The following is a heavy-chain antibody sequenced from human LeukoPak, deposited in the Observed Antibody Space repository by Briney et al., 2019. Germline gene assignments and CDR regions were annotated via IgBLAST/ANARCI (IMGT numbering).Heavy chain of an antibody. D-gene: IGHD1-26*01. CDR2: IYSGGST. V-gene: IGHV3-53*01. J-gene: IGHJ6*02. CDR3: ASLGSGSYYYYYGMDV. CDR1: GFTVSSNY. Sequence: GGSLRLSCAASGFTVSSNYMRWVRQAPGKGLEWVSVIYSGGSTYYADSVKGRFTISRDNSKNTLYLQMNSLRAEDTAVYYCASLGSGSYYYYYGMDVWGQGTTVTVSS.